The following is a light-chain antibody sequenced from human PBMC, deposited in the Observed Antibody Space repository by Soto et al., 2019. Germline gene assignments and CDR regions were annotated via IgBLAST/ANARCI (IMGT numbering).Light chain of an antibody. Sequence: DIRFTQSPPTLSASVGDRVTITCRASQSISTSLAWYQQKSGKAPKLLIYKASTLESGVPSRFSGSGSGTAFTLTISSLQPDDFATYYCQQYSNFPWTFGQGTKVDIK. J-gene: IGKJ1*01. CDR2: KAS. V-gene: IGKV1-5*03. CDR1: QSISTS. CDR3: QQYSNFPWT.